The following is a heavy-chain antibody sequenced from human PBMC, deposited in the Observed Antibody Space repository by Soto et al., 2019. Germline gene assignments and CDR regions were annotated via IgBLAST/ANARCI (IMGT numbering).Heavy chain of an antibody. CDR3: AKDQRGSNYGYFQY. CDR1: GFTFSSYG. Sequence: QVQLVESGGGVVQPGRSLRLSCAASGFTFSSYGMHWVRQAPGKGLEWVTLISSDGNKKYYGDSVQGRFTISRDNSKNTLYLEMDSLRPDDTAIYYCAKDQRGSNYGYFQYWGQGTLVTVSS. V-gene: IGHV3-30*18. CDR2: ISSDGNKK. J-gene: IGHJ1*01. D-gene: IGHD4-4*01.